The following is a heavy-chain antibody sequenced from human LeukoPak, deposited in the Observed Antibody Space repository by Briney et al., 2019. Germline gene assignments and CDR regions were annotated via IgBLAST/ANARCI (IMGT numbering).Heavy chain of an antibody. J-gene: IGHJ5*02. CDR3: ARDYDVLTAYPPTQLFDP. CDR2: IYTSGST. V-gene: IGHV4-61*02. D-gene: IGHD3-9*01. Sequence: SQTLSLTGTCFGGPIRSGSYYWSWIRQPAGKELERIGRIYTSGSTNYNPSLKSRVTMSVDKSKIQFSLKLNFVTAADTAVYYCARDYDVLTAYPPTQLFDPWGQGTLVTVSS. CDR1: GGPIRSGSYY.